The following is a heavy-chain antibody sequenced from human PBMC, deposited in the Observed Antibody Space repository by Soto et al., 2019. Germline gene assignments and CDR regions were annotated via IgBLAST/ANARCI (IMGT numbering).Heavy chain of an antibody. CDR1: GYTFTGYY. D-gene: IGHD3-3*01. V-gene: IGHV1-2*04. CDR2: INPNSGGT. Sequence: GASVKVSCKASGYTFTGYYMHWVRQAPGQGLEWMGWINPNSGGTNYAQKFQGWATMTRDTSISTAYMELSRLRSDDTAVYYCARQWSGHHTDYYYGMDVWGQGTTVTVSS. CDR3: ARQWSGHHTDYYYGMDV. J-gene: IGHJ6*02.